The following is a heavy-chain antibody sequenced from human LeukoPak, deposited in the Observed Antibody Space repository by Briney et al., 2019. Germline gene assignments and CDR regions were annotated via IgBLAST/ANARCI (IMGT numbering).Heavy chain of an antibody. CDR3: ARDRRYYDSSGYYIIDY. V-gene: IGHV1-18*01. CDR2: ISAYNGNT. D-gene: IGHD3-22*01. CDR1: GYTFTSYG. Sequence: ASVKVSCTASGYTFTSYGISWVRQAPGQGLEWMGWISAYNGNTNYAQKLQGRVTMTTDTSTSTAYMELRSLRSDDTAVYYCARDRRYYDSSGYYIIDYWGQGTLVTVSS. J-gene: IGHJ4*02.